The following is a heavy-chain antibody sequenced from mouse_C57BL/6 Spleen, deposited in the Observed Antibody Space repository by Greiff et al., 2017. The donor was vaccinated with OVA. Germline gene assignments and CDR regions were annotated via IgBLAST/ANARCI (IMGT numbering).Heavy chain of an antibody. V-gene: IGHV1-64*01. J-gene: IGHJ2*01. CDR2: IHPNSGST. D-gene: IGHD1-1*01. CDR3: ARSTTVEGFDY. CDR1: GYTFTSYW. Sequence: QVQLQQPGAELVKPGASVKLSCKASGYTFTSYWMHWVKQRPGQGLEWIGMIHPNSGSTNYNEKFKSKATLTVDKSSSTAYMQLSSLTSEDSAVYYCARSTTVEGFDYWGQGTTLTVSS.